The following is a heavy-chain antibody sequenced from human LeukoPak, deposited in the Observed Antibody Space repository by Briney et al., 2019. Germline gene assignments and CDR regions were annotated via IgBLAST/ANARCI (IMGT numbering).Heavy chain of an antibody. V-gene: IGHV3-66*02. CDR2: IYSGGIT. CDR3: ARRHSSGSN. D-gene: IGHD6-19*01. CDR1: EFTGTTNY. Sequence: GGSLRLFCAGSEFTGTTNYMSWVRQAPGKGLEWVSVIYSGGITYYADSVKGRFTISRDSSKNTLYLQMNSLRVEDTAVYYCARRHSSGSNWGQGTLVTVSS. J-gene: IGHJ4*02.